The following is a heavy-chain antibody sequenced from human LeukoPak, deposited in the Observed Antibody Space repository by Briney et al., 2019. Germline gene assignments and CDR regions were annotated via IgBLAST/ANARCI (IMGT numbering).Heavy chain of an antibody. Sequence: ESLRISCKGSGYSFASYWISWVRQMPGKGLEWMGRIDPSDSYTNYSPSFQGHVTISADKSISTAYLQWSSLKASDTAMYYCARATTPNYGSGSYEIWGQGTMVTVSS. V-gene: IGHV5-10-1*01. CDR3: ARATTPNYGSGSYEI. CDR1: GYSFASYW. J-gene: IGHJ3*02. CDR2: IDPSDSYT. D-gene: IGHD3-10*01.